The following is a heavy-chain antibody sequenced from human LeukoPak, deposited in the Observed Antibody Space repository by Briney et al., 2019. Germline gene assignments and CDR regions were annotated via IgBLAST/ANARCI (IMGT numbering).Heavy chain of an antibody. J-gene: IGHJ4*02. V-gene: IGHV3-9*01. CDR2: ISWNSGSI. CDR3: ARVNTGFDQ. CDR1: GFTFDDYA. Sequence: GGSLRLSCAASGFTFDDYAMHWVRHAPGKGLEWVSGISWNSGSIGYADSVKGRFTISRDNAKNSLYLQMNSLRAEDTALYYCARVNTGFDQWGQGTLVTVSS. D-gene: IGHD7-27*01.